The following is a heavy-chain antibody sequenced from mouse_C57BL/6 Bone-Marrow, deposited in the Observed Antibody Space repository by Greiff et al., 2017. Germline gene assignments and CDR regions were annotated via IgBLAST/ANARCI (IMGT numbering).Heavy chain of an antibody. D-gene: IGHD1-1*01. Sequence: VQLQQSGPELVKPGASVKLSCKASGYTFTSYDINWVKQRPGQGLEWIGWIYPRDGSTKYNEKFKGKATLTVDTSSSTAYMELHSLTSADSAVYFCARSSVTTVVGRYAMDYWGQGTSVTVSS. CDR3: ARSSVTTVVGRYAMDY. CDR2: IYPRDGST. V-gene: IGHV1-85*01. CDR1: GYTFTSYD. J-gene: IGHJ4*01.